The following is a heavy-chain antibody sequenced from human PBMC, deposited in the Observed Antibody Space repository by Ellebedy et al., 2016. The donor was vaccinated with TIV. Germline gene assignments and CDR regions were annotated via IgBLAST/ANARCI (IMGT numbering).Heavy chain of an antibody. D-gene: IGHD1-26*01. CDR1: GGSINSYY. J-gene: IGHJ4*02. Sequence: MPSETLSLTCTVSGGSINSYYWSWIRQPPGKGLEWIGYIYYSGSTNYNPSLKSRVSISVDTSKNQFSLRLSSVTAADTAVYYCARDGAKGGANSFDFWGQGILVTVSS. CDR3: ARDGAKGGANSFDF. CDR2: IYYSGST. V-gene: IGHV4-59*01.